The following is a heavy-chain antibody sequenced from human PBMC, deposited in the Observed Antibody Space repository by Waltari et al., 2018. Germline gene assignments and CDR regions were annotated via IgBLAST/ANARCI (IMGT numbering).Heavy chain of an antibody. Sequence: VQLVESGGGFVQPGGSLRLACAASGFTFSDDGLSWVRQAPGKGLEWISYIRGSDHAIYDANWVRGRFTISRDNAKDSLYLQMNNLRGDDTAVYYCARGLTTLDLWGQGTLVTVSS. J-gene: IGHJ5*02. CDR3: ARGLTTLDL. CDR1: GFTFSDDG. V-gene: IGHV3-48*04. CDR2: IRGSDHAI.